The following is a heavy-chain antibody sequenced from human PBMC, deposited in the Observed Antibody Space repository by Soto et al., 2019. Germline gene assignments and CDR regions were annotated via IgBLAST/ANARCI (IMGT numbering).Heavy chain of an antibody. J-gene: IGHJ4*02. V-gene: IGHV3-53*01. D-gene: IGHD6-19*01. CDR1: GFTVSSNY. CDR3: ARDSRSSGWYRNHTIDY. Sequence: GGSLRLSCAASGFTVSSNYMSWVRQAPGKGLEWVSVIYSGGSTYYADSVKGRFTISRDNSKNTLYLQMNSLRAEDTAVYYCARDSRSSGWYRNHTIDYWGQGTLVTVSS. CDR2: IYSGGST.